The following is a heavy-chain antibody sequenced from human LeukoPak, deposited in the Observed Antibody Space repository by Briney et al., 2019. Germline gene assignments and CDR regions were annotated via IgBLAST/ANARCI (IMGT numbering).Heavy chain of an antibody. D-gene: IGHD4-23*01. Sequence: GGSLRLSCAASGFTFSSYSMNWVRQAPGKGLEWVSYISSSSSTIYYAASVKGRFTISRDNAKNSLYLQMNSLRAEDTAVYYCARVPDYGGNLYYYYYYMDVWGKGTTVTVSS. CDR1: GFTFSSYS. J-gene: IGHJ6*03. V-gene: IGHV3-48*01. CDR3: ARVPDYGGNLYYYYYYMDV. CDR2: ISSSSSTI.